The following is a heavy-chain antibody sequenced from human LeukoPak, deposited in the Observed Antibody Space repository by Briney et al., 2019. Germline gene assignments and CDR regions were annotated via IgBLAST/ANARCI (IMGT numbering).Heavy chain of an antibody. CDR2: INPSGGST. CDR1: GYIFTSYF. J-gene: IGHJ6*03. V-gene: IGHV1-46*01. Sequence: ASVKVSCKASGYIFTSYFMHWVRQAPGQGLEWMGLINPSGGSTRYAQKFQGRVTITADESTSTAYMELSSLRSEDTAVYYCARDLLRGGYYYYYMDVWGKGTTVTISS. D-gene: IGHD4-17*01. CDR3: ARDLLRGGYYYYYMDV.